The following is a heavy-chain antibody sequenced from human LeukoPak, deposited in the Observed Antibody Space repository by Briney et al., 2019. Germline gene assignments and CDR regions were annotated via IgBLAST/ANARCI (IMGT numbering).Heavy chain of an antibody. CDR1: GFTFSSDG. V-gene: IGHV3-30*02. J-gene: IGHJ4*02. CDR2: IRYDGSNK. Sequence: PGGSLRLSCAASGFTFSSDGMHWVRQAPGKGLEWGAFIRYDGSNKYYADSVKGRFTISRDTSKTTLYLQMNSLRAEDTAVYYCANPKGIAVAGDYWGPGTLVTVSS. D-gene: IGHD6-19*01. CDR3: ANPKGIAVAGDY.